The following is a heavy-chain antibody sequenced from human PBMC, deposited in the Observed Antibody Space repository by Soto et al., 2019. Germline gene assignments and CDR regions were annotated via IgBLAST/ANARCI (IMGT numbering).Heavy chain of an antibody. J-gene: IGHJ6*02. Sequence: QVQLVQSGAEVKKPGSSVKVSCKASGGTFSSYAISWVRQAPGQGLEWMGGIIPIFGTANYAQKFQGRVTITADESTSTAYMELSSLRSEDTAVYYCARDRVGATGGFYHYYGMDVWGQGTTVTVSS. V-gene: IGHV1-69*01. CDR1: GGTFSSYA. CDR3: ARDRVGATGGFYHYYGMDV. D-gene: IGHD1-26*01. CDR2: IIPIFGTA.